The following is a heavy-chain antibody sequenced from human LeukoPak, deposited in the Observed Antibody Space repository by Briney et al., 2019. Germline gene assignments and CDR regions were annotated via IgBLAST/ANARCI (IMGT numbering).Heavy chain of an antibody. CDR2: INAGNGNT. CDR1: GYTFTSYA. J-gene: IGHJ4*02. V-gene: IGHV1-3*01. Sequence: GASVKVSCKASGYTFTSYAMHWVRQAPGQRLEWMGWINAGNGNTKYSQKFQGRVTITRDTSASTAYMELSSLRSEDTAVYYCARGERKWLLLRPHHFDYWGQGTLVTVSS. D-gene: IGHD3-22*01. CDR3: ARGERKWLLLRPHHFDY.